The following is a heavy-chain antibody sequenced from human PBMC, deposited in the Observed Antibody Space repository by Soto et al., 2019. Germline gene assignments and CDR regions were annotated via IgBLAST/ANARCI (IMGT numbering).Heavy chain of an antibody. J-gene: IGHJ5*02. V-gene: IGHV4-34*01. CDR1: GGSFSGYY. CDR2: INHSGST. CDR3: ARLSLRNQLLWRGDNWFDP. Sequence: SETLSLTCAVYGGSFSGYYWSWIRQPPGKGLEWIGEINHSGSTDYNPSLKSRVTISVDTSKNQFSLKLSSVTAADTAVYYCARLSLRNQLLWRGDNWFDPWGQGTLVTVSS. D-gene: IGHD2-2*01.